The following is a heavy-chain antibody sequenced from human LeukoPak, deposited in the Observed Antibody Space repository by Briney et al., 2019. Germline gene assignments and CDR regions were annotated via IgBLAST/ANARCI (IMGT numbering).Heavy chain of an antibody. J-gene: IGHJ5*02. CDR1: GGSFSGYY. D-gene: IGHD5-18*01. CDR2: INHSGST. CDR3: ARDTEATGLFDP. Sequence: SETLSLTCAVYGGSFSGYYWSWIRQPPGKGLEWIGEINHSGSTNYNPSLKSRVTISVDTSKSQFSLKLSSVTAADTAVYYCARDTEATGLFDPWGQGTLVTVSS. V-gene: IGHV4-34*01.